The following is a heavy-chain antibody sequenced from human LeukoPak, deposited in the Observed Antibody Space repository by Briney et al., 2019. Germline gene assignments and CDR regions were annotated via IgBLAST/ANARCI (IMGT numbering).Heavy chain of an antibody. CDR2: VFTSGST. V-gene: IGHV4-4*07. CDR3: ARDRRTVRGEWYFDY. CDR1: GDSMGSYY. J-gene: IGHJ4*02. D-gene: IGHD3-10*01. Sequence: SDTLSLTCIVSGDSMGSYYWSWIRQPAGKGLEWIGRVFTSGSTKYNPSLESRVSLSVDTSRNQFSLGLTSVTAADTAVYYCARDRRTVRGEWYFDYWGQGHLVTVSS.